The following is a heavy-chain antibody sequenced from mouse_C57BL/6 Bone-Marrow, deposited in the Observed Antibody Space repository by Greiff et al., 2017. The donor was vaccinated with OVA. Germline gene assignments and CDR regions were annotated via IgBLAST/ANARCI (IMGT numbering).Heavy chain of an antibody. J-gene: IGHJ2*01. D-gene: IGHD2-2*01. CDR2: IYPGSGST. CDR1: GYTFTSYW. V-gene: IGHV1-55*01. CDR3: ARGDYGYDGRGFDY. Sequence: VQLQQPGAELVKPGASVKMSCKASGYTFTSYWITWVKQRPGQGLEWIGDIYPGSGSTNYNEKFKSKATLTVDTSSSTAYLQLSSLTSEDSAVYYCARGDYGYDGRGFDYWGQGTTLTVSS.